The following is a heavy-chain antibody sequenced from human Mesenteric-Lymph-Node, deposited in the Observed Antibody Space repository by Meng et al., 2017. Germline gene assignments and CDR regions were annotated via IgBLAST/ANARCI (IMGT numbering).Heavy chain of an antibody. J-gene: IGHJ4*02. D-gene: IGHD3-22*01. Sequence: SETLSLTCSVSGASISENYWSWIRQSPGKGLEWIGYIYVSGSTNSNPSLKSRVTISVDTSKNQFSLKLSSVTAADTAVYYCARGTSEIYDSSGYYYVGAYYFDYWGQGTLVTVSS. CDR3: ARGTSEIYDSSGYYYVGAYYFDY. CDR2: IYVSGST. V-gene: IGHV4-59*01. CDR1: GASISENY.